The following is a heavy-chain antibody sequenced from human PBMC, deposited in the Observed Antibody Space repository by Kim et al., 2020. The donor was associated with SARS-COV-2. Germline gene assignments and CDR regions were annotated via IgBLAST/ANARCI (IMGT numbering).Heavy chain of an antibody. CDR1: GYSISSGYY. J-gene: IGHJ4*02. CDR2: IYHSGST. V-gene: IGHV4-38-2*02. Sequence: SETLSLTCTVSGYSISSGYYWGWIRQPPGKGLEWIGSIYHSGSTYYNPSLKSRVTISVDTSKNQFSLKLSSVTAADTAVYYCARVEWELTVSVFDYWGQGTLVTVSS. D-gene: IGHD1-26*01. CDR3: ARVEWELTVSVFDY.